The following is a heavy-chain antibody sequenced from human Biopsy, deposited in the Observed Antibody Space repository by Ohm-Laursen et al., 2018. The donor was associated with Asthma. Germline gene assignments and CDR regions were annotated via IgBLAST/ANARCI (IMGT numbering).Heavy chain of an antibody. CDR3: AKDFRGIAVAGDRGFDY. Sequence: SLRLSCAASGFTFSSSAMSWVRQAPGKGLERVSAITGSGGTTYYADSVRGRFTISRDNSKSTLFLQMDSLSAEDTAVYYCAKDFRGIAVAGDRGFDYWGQGNLVTVSS. V-gene: IGHV3-23*01. D-gene: IGHD6-19*01. CDR1: GFTFSSSA. CDR2: ITGSGGTT. J-gene: IGHJ4*02.